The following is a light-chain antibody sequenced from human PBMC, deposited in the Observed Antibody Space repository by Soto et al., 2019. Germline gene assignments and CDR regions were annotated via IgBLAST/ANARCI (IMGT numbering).Light chain of an antibody. Sequence: EIVLTQSPATLSLSPGERATLSCRASQSVSSYLAWYQQKPGQAPRLLIYDASNRATGIPARFSGSGSGTDFTLTISSLEPEDFAVYYCQQRSNWPPATFVPGTKVDIK. CDR1: QSVSSY. CDR2: DAS. V-gene: IGKV3-11*01. J-gene: IGKJ3*01. CDR3: QQRSNWPPAT.